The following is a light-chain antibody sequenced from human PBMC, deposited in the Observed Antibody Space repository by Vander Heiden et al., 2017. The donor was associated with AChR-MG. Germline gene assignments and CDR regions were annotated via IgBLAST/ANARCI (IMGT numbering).Light chain of an antibody. CDR2: WTS. CDR3: QQYYSSPRT. Sequence: DIVMTQSPDSLAVSLGERATINCKSSQSVLYSSNNKNFLAWYQQKPGQPPKLLFYWTSSRESGVPDRFSGSGSGTDFTLTISSLQAEDVAIYYCQQYYSSPRTFGQRTKVEIK. J-gene: IGKJ1*01. V-gene: IGKV4-1*01. CDR1: QSVLYSSNNKNF.